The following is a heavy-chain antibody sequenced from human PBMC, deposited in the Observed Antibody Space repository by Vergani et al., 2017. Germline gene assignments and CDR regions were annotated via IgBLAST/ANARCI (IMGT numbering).Heavy chain of an antibody. D-gene: IGHD1-14*01. CDR3: ARDFRLLYNRFVP. Sequence: QVQLVESGGGVVQPGRSLRLSCAASGFTFNQYGMHWVRQAPGKGLEWVAVIWYDGNNKQYADSVKGRFTISRDNSKNTMYLQMNSLRDEDTGVYYCARDFRLLYNRFVPWGKGTLVTVTS. J-gene: IGHJ5*02. V-gene: IGHV3-33*01. CDR2: IWYDGNNK. CDR1: GFTFNQYG.